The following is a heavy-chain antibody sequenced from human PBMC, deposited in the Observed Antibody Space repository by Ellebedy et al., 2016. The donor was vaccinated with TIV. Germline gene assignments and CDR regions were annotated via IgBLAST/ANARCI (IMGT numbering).Heavy chain of an antibody. V-gene: IGHV4-34*01. CDR2: INPSGGT. D-gene: IGHD1-1*01. CDR1: GGSFLGYY. Sequence: SETLSLXXTVHGGSFLGYYWSWIRQSPGKGLQWIGEINPSGGTNYTMSLKSRVTISVDTSKNQFSLKVTSVTAADTAVYYCARDTTGTTRSWIDPWGQGTLVTVSS. CDR3: ARDTTGTTRSWIDP. J-gene: IGHJ5*02.